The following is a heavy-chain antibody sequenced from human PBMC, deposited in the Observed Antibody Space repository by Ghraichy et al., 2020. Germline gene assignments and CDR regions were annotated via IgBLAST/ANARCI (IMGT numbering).Heavy chain of an antibody. CDR1: GFAFSSYA. CDR2: ISCRHGST. D-gene: IGHD2-15*01. V-gene: IGHV3-23*01. J-gene: IGHJ4*02. CDR3: AKDQGGTANYFDY. Sequence: GGSLRLSCSASGFAFSSYAMSWVRQAPGKGLEWVSVISCRHGSTYYADSVKGRFTISRDNSKNTLYLQMNSLGAEDTALYYCAKDQGGTANYFDYGCQGTYVTVSS.